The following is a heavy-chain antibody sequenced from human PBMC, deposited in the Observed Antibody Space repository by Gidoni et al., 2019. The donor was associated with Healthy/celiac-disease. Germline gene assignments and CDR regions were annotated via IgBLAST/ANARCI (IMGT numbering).Heavy chain of an antibody. CDR2: IYSGSST. CDR3: ARAHITMVRGVMYYFDY. D-gene: IGHD3-10*01. V-gene: IGHV3-53*02. Sequence: EVQLVETGGGLIQPGGSLRLSCAASGFTVSSNYMSWVRQAPGKGLEWVSVIYSGSSTYYADSVKGRFTISRDNSKNTLYLQMNSLRAEDTAVYYCARAHITMVRGVMYYFDYWGQGTLVTVSS. J-gene: IGHJ4*02. CDR1: GFTVSSNY.